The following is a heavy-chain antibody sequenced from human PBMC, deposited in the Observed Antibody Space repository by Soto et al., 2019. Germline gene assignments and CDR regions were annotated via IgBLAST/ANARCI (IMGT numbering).Heavy chain of an antibody. Sequence: ASVKVSCKASGYTFTSYYMHWVRQAPGQGLEWMGIINPSGGSTSYSQKFQGRVTMTRDTSTNTVYMELSSLRSEDTAVYYCASPIMSNAFDYWGKGNLVTVSS. CDR3: ASPIMSNAFDY. CDR2: INPSGGST. CDR1: GYTFTSYY. J-gene: IGHJ4*02. D-gene: IGHD3-16*01. V-gene: IGHV1-46*01.